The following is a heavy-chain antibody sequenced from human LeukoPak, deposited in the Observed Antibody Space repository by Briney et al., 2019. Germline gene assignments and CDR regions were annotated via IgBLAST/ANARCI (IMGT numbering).Heavy chain of an antibody. V-gene: IGHV3-49*03. CDR1: GFTFGDYA. D-gene: IGHD5-24*01. CDR2: IRSKVYGGTT. J-gene: IGHJ4*02. Sequence: GGSLRLSCTASGFTFGDYAMSWFRQAPGKGLEWVGFIRSKVYGGTTEYAASVKGRFTISRDDSKSIAYLQMNSLKTEDTAVYYCTRLTQMATIYFDYWGQGTLATVSS. CDR3: TRLTQMATIYFDY.